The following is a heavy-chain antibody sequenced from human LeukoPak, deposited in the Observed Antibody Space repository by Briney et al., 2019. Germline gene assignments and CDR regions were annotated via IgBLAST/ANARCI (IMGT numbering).Heavy chain of an antibody. D-gene: IGHD1-14*01. CDR2: ISAYNDNT. V-gene: IGHV1-18*01. CDR3: ARGEEPPDPFDN. J-gene: IGHJ4*02. CDR1: GYTFTSHG. Sequence: ASVKVSCKASGYTFTSHGVSWVRQAPGQGLEWMGWISAYNDNTHYAQKLQGRVTMTIDTSTDTAYMETRSLRSDDTAVYYCARGEEPPDPFDNWGQGTLVTVAS.